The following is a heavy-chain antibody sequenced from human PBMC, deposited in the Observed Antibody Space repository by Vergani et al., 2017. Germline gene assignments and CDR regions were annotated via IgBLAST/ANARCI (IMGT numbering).Heavy chain of an antibody. V-gene: IGHV4-31*03. CDR3: ARVDSQAFGYYYYGMDV. J-gene: IGHJ6*02. D-gene: IGHD2-2*03. CDR2: IYYSGST. Sequence: QVQLQESGPGLVKPSQTLSLTCTVSGGSISSGGYYWSWIRQHPGKGLEWIVYIYYSGSTYYNPSLKSRVTISVDTSKNQFSLKLSSVTAADTAVYYCARVDSQAFGYYYYGMDVWGQGTTVTVSS. CDR1: GGSISSGGYY.